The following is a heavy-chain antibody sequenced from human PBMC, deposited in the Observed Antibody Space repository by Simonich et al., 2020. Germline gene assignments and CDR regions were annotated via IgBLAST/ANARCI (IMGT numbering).Heavy chain of an antibody. V-gene: IGHV4-59*08. CDR2: IYYSGST. CDR1: GGSISSYY. CDR3: ARHDRWLQFYFDY. J-gene: IGHJ4*02. D-gene: IGHD5-12*01. Sequence: QVQLQESGPGLVKPSETLSLTCTVSGGSISSYYCSWIRQPPGKGLEWNGYIYYSGSTNYNPSLKSRVTISVNTSKNQFSLKLSSVTAADTAVYYCARHDRWLQFYFDYWGQGTLVTVSS.